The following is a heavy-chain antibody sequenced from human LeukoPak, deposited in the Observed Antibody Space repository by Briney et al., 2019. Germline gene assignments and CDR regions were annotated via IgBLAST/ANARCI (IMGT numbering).Heavy chain of an antibody. J-gene: IGHJ4*02. CDR1: GLTFDNHN. D-gene: IGHD2-8*02. Sequence: GGSLRLSCAASGLTFDNHNMNWGRQAPGKGLELVSSISSGTNYIFEADSVKGRLTVTKDTALNSLSLQMNSLRADDTAVYYCARSAGGNYFDYWDQGTLVTVSS. CDR3: ARSAGGNYFDY. V-gene: IGHV3-21*01. CDR2: ISSGTNYI.